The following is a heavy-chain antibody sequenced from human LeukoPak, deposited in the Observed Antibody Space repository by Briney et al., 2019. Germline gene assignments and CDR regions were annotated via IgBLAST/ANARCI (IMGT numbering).Heavy chain of an antibody. D-gene: IGHD1-26*01. CDR2: ISSSGSTI. V-gene: IGHV3-48*04. CDR1: GFTFSSYS. J-gene: IGHJ4*02. CDR3: SHDSGSYLLDY. Sequence: PGGSLRLSCAASGFTFSSYSMNWVRQAPGKGLEWVSYISSSGSTIYYADSVKGRFTISRDNAKNSLYLQMNSLRAEDTAVYYCSHDSGSYLLDYWGQGTLVTVSS.